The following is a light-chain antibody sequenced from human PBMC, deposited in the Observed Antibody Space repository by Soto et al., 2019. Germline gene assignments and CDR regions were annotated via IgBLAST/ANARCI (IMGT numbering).Light chain of an antibody. Sequence: ESMLTQSPGTLSLSPGERATLSCRASQSVSTRYLAWYQQKPGQAPRLLIYGASIRATGIPDRFSGSGSGTDVTLTISRLEPEDFAVYYGHQFGSSPPAFTFGQGTKLEI. V-gene: IGKV3-20*01. CDR3: HQFGSSPPAFT. CDR1: QSVSTRY. J-gene: IGKJ2*01. CDR2: GAS.